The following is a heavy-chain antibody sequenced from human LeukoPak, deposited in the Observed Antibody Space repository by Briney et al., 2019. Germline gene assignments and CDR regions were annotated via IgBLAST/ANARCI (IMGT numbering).Heavy chain of an antibody. CDR2: IYPGDSDT. Sequence: LGESLKISCKGSGYSFTNYWIGWVRQMPGKGLEWMGIIYPGDSDTRYSPSFQGQVTISADKSISTVYLQWSSLKASDTAMYYCARSPIPWIQLWTSFDYWGQGTLVTISS. V-gene: IGHV5-51*01. D-gene: IGHD5-18*01. J-gene: IGHJ4*02. CDR3: ARSPIPWIQLWTSFDY. CDR1: GYSFTNYW.